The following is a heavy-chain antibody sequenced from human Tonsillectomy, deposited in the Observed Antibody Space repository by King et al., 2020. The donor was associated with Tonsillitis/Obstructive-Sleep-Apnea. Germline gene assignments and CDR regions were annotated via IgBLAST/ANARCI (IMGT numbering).Heavy chain of an antibody. V-gene: IGHV3-21*01. CDR3: ARGGSSSQYYYYYMDV. CDR2: ISGSSRYI. J-gene: IGHJ6*03. Sequence: VQLVESGGGLVKPGGSLRLSCVASGFTFSSYSMNWVRQAPGKGLEWVSSISGSSRYIYNADSAKGRFTISRDNAKNSLYLQINSLRAEDTAVYYCARGGSSSQYYYYYMDVWGKGTTVTVSS. CDR1: GFTFSSYS. D-gene: IGHD6-13*01.